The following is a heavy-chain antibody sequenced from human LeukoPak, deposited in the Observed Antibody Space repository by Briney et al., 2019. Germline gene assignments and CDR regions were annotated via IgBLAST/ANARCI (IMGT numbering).Heavy chain of an antibody. CDR3: ARIERSSYSLGFDY. Sequence: SETLSLTCTVSGGSISSGGYYWSWIRQHPGKGLEWIGHIYYSGTSFYNPSLTSRVTISVDTSKNQFSLKLTSVNDADTAVYYCARIERSSYSLGFDYWGQRTLVTVSS. V-gene: IGHV4-31*03. CDR2: IYYSGTS. D-gene: IGHD6-6*01. CDR1: GGSISSGGYY. J-gene: IGHJ4*02.